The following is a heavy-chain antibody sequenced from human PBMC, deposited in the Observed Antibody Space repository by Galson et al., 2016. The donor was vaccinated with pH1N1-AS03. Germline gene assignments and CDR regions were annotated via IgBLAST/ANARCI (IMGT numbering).Heavy chain of an antibody. D-gene: IGHD6-13*01. CDR1: GFSFSSYA. J-gene: IGHJ4*02. CDR3: AKDKGSSRHDDY. CDR2: ITSGGNT. V-gene: IGHV3-23*01. Sequence: SLRLSCAASGFSFSSYAMSWVRQAPGKGLQWVSSITSGGNTYYADSVKGRFTISRDNSKQTQYLQMNSLRAEDAAVYLCAKDKGSSRHDDYWGQGTRVTVSS.